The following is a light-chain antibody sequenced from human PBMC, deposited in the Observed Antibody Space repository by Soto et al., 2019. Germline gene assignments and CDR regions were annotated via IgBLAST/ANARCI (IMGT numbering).Light chain of an antibody. CDR2: GNT. Sequence: QAVVTQPPSVSGAPGQRVTISCTGSSSIIGADYGVHWYHQLPGTAPKILIYGNTNRPSGVPDRFSGSNSGTSASLAITGLRAEDEADYYCQSYDSSLSTYVFGTGTKLTAL. CDR3: QSYDSSLSTYV. J-gene: IGLJ1*01. V-gene: IGLV1-40*01. CDR1: SSIIGADYG.